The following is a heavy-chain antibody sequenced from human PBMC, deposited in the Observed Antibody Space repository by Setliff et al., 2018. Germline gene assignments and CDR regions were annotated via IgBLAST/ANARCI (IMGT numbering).Heavy chain of an antibody. CDR1: GFSLSTSGVG. CDR3: AHRRGDYYDSSGYYYDY. V-gene: IGHV2-5*02. Sequence: SGPTLVNPTQTLTLTCTFSGFSLSTSGVGVGWIRQPPGKALEWRALIYWDDDKRYSPSLKSRLTITKDTSKNQVVLTMTNMDPVDTATYYCAHRRGDYYDSSGYYYDYWGQGTLVTSPQ. J-gene: IGHJ4*02. CDR2: IYWDDDK. D-gene: IGHD3-22*01.